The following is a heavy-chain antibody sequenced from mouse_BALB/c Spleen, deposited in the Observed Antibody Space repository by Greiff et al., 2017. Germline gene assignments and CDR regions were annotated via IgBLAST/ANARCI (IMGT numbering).Heavy chain of an antibody. CDR1: GYSITSDYA. CDR3: ARWGGTRDYAMDY. CDR2: ISYSGST. V-gene: IGHV3-2*02. J-gene: IGHJ4*01. Sequence: EVKLQESGPGLVKPSQSLSLTCTVTGYSITSDYAWNWIRQFPGNKLEWMGYISYSGSTSYNPSLKSRISITRDTSKNQFFLQLNSVTTEDTATYYCARWGGTRDYAMDYWGQGTSVTVSS. D-gene: IGHD4-1*01.